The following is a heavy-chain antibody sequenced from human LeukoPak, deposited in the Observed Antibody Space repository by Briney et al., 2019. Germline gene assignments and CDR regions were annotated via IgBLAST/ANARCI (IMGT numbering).Heavy chain of an antibody. Sequence: PGGSLRLSCAASGFTFSSYGMTWVRQAPGKGLEWVSTFGASGNTYYADSVKGRFTISRDNSKNTLYLQMDSLRAEDTAVYYCAKINTGRDTEYWGQGTLVTVSS. CDR3: AKINTGRDTEY. J-gene: IGHJ4*02. D-gene: IGHD1-26*01. V-gene: IGHV3-23*01. CDR1: GFTFSSYG. CDR2: FGASGNT.